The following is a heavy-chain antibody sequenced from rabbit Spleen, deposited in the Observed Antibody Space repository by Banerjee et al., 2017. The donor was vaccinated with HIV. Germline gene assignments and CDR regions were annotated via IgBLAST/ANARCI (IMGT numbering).Heavy chain of an antibody. Sequence: QQQLVESGGGLVQPEGSLTLTCKASGFSFSTDYYICWVRQAPGKGLESIACIYGGVIDSTYYATWAKGRFTISKTSSTTVTLQMTSLTAADTATYFCARDLVTAIGWNFALRGPGTLVTVS. V-gene: IGHV1S45*01. CDR2: IYGGVIDST. D-gene: IGHD1-1*01. CDR3: ARDLVTAIGWNFAL. CDR1: GFSFSTDYY. J-gene: IGHJ4*01.